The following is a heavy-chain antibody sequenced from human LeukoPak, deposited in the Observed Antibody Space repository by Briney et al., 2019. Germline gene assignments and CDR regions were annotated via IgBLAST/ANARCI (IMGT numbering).Heavy chain of an antibody. V-gene: IGHV5-51*01. CDR2: IYPGDSDT. D-gene: IGHD3-10*01. CDR3: ARAPMPSLLWFGELTVYYFDY. J-gene: IGHJ4*02. Sequence: GESLKISCKGSGYSFTSYWIGWVRQMPGKGLEWMGIIYPGDSDTRYSPSFQGQVTISADKSISTAYLQWSSLKASDTAMYYCARAPMPSLLWFGELTVYYFDYWGQGTLVTVSS. CDR1: GYSFTSYW.